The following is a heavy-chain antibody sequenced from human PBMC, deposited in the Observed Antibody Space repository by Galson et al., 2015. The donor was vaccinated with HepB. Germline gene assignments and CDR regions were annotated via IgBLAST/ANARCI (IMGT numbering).Heavy chain of an antibody. V-gene: IGHV1-18*04. D-gene: IGHD3-22*01. CDR3: ARVGDLDISGFYNDAFDV. CDR2: ISTYNGNT. CDR1: GYTFISFG. J-gene: IGHJ3*01. Sequence: SVKVSCKASGYTFISFGISWVRQAPGQGLEWMGWISTYNGNTDYAQRLQGRVTMTTDTSTTTAYMELRSLRSDDTAVYYCARVGDLDISGFYNDAFDVWGQGTVVTVSS.